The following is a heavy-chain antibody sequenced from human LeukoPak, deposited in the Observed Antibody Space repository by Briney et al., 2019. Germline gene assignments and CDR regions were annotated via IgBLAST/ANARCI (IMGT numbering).Heavy chain of an antibody. V-gene: IGHV3-23*01. D-gene: IGHD3-10*01. Sequence: GGSLILSCAASGFTFRSYAMSWVRQAPGKGLEWVSAISGSGGSTYYADSVKGRFTISRDNSKNTLYLQMNSLRAEDTAVYYCAKDPLVRGATYDYWGQGTLVTVSS. CDR3: AKDPLVRGATYDY. CDR2: ISGSGGST. CDR1: GFTFRSYA. J-gene: IGHJ4*02.